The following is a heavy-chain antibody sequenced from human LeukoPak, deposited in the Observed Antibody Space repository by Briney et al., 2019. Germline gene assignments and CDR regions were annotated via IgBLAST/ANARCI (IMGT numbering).Heavy chain of an antibody. CDR3: ARDHTTPDSSGWFDP. V-gene: IGHV1-46*01. J-gene: IGHJ5*02. D-gene: IGHD6-19*01. CDR2: MNPSGGRT. CDR1: GYPFTSYY. Sequence: ASVKVSCKASGYPFTSYYIHWVRQAPGQGLEWMGIMNPSGGRTSYAQKFQGRVAMTRDMSTATVYMELSSLRSEDTAVYYCARDHTTPDSSGWFDPWGQGTLVTVSS.